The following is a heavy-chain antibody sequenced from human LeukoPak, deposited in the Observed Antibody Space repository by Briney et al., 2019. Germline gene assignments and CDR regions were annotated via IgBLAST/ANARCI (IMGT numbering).Heavy chain of an antibody. Sequence: GGSLKISCKGSGYSFTNYWIGWVRQMPGKGLELMGIMYPDDSDTRYSPSFQGQVTISADKSITTAYLQWSSLKASDTAMYYCARHGGPVDTAMIRYFDYWGQGTLVTVSS. CDR1: GYSFTNYW. D-gene: IGHD5-18*01. CDR3: ARHGGPVDTAMIRYFDY. CDR2: MYPDDSDT. J-gene: IGHJ4*02. V-gene: IGHV5-51*01.